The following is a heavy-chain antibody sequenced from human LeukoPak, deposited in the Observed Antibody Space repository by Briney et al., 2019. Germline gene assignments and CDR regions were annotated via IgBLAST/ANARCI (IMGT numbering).Heavy chain of an antibody. CDR2: ISPNNGNT. CDR3: AARPSSLPYYFDY. V-gene: IGHV1-18*01. J-gene: IGHJ4*02. Sequence: GASVKVSCKASGYTFTRYGIAWVRQAPGQGLEWMGWISPNNGNTNYAQKFQGRVTMTTDTSTSTVSMELRGPRSDDTAVYYCAARPSSLPYYFDYWGQGTLVAVSS. CDR1: GYTFTRYG.